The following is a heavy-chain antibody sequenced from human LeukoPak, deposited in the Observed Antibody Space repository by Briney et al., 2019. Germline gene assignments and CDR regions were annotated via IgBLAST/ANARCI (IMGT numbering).Heavy chain of an antibody. CDR1: GFTFDDYA. D-gene: IGHD2-15*01. CDR2: ISWNSGSI. J-gene: IGHJ4*02. V-gene: IGHV3-9*01. Sequence: PGGSLRLSCAASGFTFDDYAMHWVRQAPGKGLEWVSGISWNSGSIGYADSVKGRFTISRDNAKNSLYLQMNSLRAEDTALYYCAKEGVGYCSGGSCHKNTHFDYWGQGTLVTVSS. CDR3: AKEGVGYCSGGSCHKNTHFDY.